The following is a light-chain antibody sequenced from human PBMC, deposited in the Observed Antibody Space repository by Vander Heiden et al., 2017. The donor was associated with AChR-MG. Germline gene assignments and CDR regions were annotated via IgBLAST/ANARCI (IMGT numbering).Light chain of an antibody. CDR3: NSRDSTGNHVV. V-gene: IGLV3-19*01. J-gene: IGLJ2*01. CDR1: GLGYNY. Sequence: SQAWGQTVKIRCQGDGLGYNYTSWYQQKPGQAPVLVMYGNKNRPSGIPGRFSGSSSGNTASLTITGPQAEDEADYYCNSRDSTGNHVVFGGGTKVTVL. CDR2: GNK.